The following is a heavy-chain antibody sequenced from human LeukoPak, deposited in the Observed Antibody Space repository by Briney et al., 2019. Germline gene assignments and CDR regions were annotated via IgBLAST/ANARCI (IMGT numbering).Heavy chain of an antibody. V-gene: IGHV4-59*01. J-gene: IGHJ3*02. CDR3: ARDLYNANEGAFDI. Sequence: PSETLSLTCTVSGGSIRSFFWSWLRQPPGKPLEWLGHIYHTGSTNYNPSFKSRLTISVDMSKNLFSLKLTSLTSADTAVYYCARDLYNANEGAFDIWGQGTMVTVSS. D-gene: IGHD4/OR15-4a*01. CDR1: GGSIRSFF. CDR2: IYHTGST.